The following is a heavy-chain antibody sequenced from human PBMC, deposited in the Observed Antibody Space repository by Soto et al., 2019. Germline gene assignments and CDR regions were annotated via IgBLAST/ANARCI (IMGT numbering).Heavy chain of an antibody. D-gene: IGHD6-19*01. CDR3: AHSPGYTSGWWTNWFDP. J-gene: IGHJ5*02. Sequence: QITLKESGPTLVKPTQTLTLTCTFSGFSLSTSGVAVGWIRQPPGKALEWLAFIYWDDDKRYSPSLKSRLTITKHTSKNQVVLTITNMDPVDTGTYYCAHSPGYTSGWWTNWFDPWGQGTLVTVSS. CDR2: IYWDDDK. CDR1: GFSLSTSGVA. V-gene: IGHV2-5*02.